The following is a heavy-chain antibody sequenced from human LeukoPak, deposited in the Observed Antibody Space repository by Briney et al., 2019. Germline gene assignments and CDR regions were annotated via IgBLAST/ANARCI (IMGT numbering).Heavy chain of an antibody. V-gene: IGHV4-59*01. CDR3: AKNDYDYVWGSSLRGWFDP. J-gene: IGHJ5*02. CDR1: GGSISGYY. Sequence: PSETPSLTCTVSGGSISGYYWSWIRQPPGKGLEWIGYIYYSGSSNYNPSLKSRVSISVDTSKNQFSLKLSSVTAADTAVYYCAKNDYDYVWGSSLRGWFDPWGQGTLVTVSS. CDR2: IYYSGSS. D-gene: IGHD3-16*01.